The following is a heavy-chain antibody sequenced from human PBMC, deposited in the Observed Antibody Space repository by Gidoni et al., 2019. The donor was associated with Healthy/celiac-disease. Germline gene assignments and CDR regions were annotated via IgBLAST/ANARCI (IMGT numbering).Heavy chain of an antibody. CDR2: ISAYNGNT. D-gene: IGHD3-3*01. CDR3: ARVNLRLFDY. CDR1: GYTFTSYG. J-gene: IGHJ4*02. Sequence: QVQLVQSGAEVKKPGASVKVSCKAPGYTFTSYGISWVRQAPGQGLEWMGWISAYNGNTNYAQKRQGRVTMTTDTTTSTAYMELRSLGSDDAAVYYSARVNLRLFDYWGQGTLVTVSS. V-gene: IGHV1-18*01.